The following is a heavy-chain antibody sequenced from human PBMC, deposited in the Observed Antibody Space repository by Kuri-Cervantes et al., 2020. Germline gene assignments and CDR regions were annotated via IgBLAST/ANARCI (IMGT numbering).Heavy chain of an antibody. CDR3: TTVVVVAAAPFDY. J-gene: IGHJ4*02. CDR1: GFSFSSYS. D-gene: IGHD2-15*01. Sequence: GESLKISCAVSGFSFSSYSMNWVRQAPGKGLEWVGRIKSKIDGGTTDYAAPVKGRFTISRDDSKNTLYLQMNSLKTEDTAVYYCTTVVVVAAAPFDYWGQGTLVTVSS. CDR2: IKSKIDGGTT. V-gene: IGHV3-15*01.